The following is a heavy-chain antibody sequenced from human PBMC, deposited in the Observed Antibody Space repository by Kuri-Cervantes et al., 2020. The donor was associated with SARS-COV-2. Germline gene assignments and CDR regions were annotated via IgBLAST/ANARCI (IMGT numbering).Heavy chain of an antibody. CDR1: GFTFSSYA. D-gene: IGHD6-6*01. Sequence: GESLKISCAASGFTFSSYAMSWVRQAPGKGLEWVAVISYDGSNKYYADSVKGRFTISRDNSKNTLYLQMNSLRAEDTAVYYCARGIAARRGYYYYGMDVWGQGTTVTVSS. J-gene: IGHJ6*02. CDR2: ISYDGSNK. V-gene: IGHV3-30-3*01. CDR3: ARGIAARRGYYYYGMDV.